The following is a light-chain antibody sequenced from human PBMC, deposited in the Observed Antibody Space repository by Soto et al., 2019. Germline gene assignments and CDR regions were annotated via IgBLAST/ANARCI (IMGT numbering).Light chain of an antibody. Sequence: DIQLTQSPSFLSASVRDRITITCRASQGIGTFLAWYQQKPGKAPNLLIYAASTLQSGVPSRFSGSGSGSEFTLTVSSLQPEDFATYYCQQVDSYPCAFGPGTKVDIK. CDR1: QGIGTF. J-gene: IGKJ3*01. CDR2: AAS. CDR3: QQVDSYPCA. V-gene: IGKV1-9*01.